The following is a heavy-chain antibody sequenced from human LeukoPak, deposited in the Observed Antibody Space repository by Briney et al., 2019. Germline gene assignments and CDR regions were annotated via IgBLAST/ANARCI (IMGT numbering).Heavy chain of an antibody. CDR3: ARAEGYCSGGSCYSGAAFDI. CDR2: ISAYNGNT. V-gene: IGHV1-18*01. J-gene: IGHJ3*02. D-gene: IGHD2-15*01. Sequence: AASVKVSCKASGYTFTSYGISWVRQAPGQGLEWMGWISAYNGNTNYAQKLQGRVTMTTDTSTSTAYMELRSLRSDDTAVYYCARAEGYCSGGSCYSGAAFDIWGQGTMVTVSS. CDR1: GYTFTSYG.